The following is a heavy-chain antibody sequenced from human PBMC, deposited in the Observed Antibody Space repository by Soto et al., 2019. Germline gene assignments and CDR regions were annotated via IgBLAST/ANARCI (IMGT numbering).Heavy chain of an antibody. V-gene: IGHV4-31*03. J-gene: IGHJ5*02. D-gene: IGHD5-18*01. CDR3: ARGRGDSYQNYVDL. Sequence: QVQLQESGPGLMNPSQTLSLTCTVPGGSINNGGFYWTWLRQHPVKGLEWFGHFYYSGTTYYNPSLECRIFMALVTSKNQFSLKVTSVTAADSALYYCARGRGDSYQNYVDLWGQGILVTVSS. CDR2: FYYSGTT. CDR1: GGSINNGGFY.